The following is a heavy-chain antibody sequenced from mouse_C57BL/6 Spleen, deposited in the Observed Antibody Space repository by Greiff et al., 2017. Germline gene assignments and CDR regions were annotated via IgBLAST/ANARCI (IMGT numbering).Heavy chain of an antibody. CDR1: GYTFTSYW. D-gene: IGHD1-1*01. CDR2: IDPSDSYT. CDR3: ARITTVVATGFDY. Sequence: QVQLQQPGAELVRPGTSVKLSCKASGYTFTSYWMHWVKQRPGQGLEWIGVIDPSDSYTNYNQKFKGKATLTVDTSSSTAYMQLSSLTSEDSAVYYCARITTVVATGFDYWGQGTTLTVSS. V-gene: IGHV1-59*01. J-gene: IGHJ2*01.